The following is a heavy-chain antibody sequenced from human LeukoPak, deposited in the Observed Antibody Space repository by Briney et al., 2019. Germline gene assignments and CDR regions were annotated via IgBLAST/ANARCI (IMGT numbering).Heavy chain of an antibody. CDR3: ARVKRITIFGVVIIGGYFDY. D-gene: IGHD3-3*01. V-gene: IGHV4-4*07. CDR1: GGSISSYY. J-gene: IGHJ4*02. Sequence: SETLSLTCTVSGGSISSYYWSWIRQPAGKGLEWIGRIYTSGSTNYNPSLKSRVTMSVDTSKNQFSLKLSSVTAADTAVYYCARVKRITIFGVVIIGGYFDYWGQGTLVTVSS. CDR2: IYTSGST.